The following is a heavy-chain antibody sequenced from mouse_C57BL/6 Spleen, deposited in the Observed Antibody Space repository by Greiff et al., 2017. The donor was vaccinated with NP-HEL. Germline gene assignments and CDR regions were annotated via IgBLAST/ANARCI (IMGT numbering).Heavy chain of an antibody. CDR2: ISSGGSYT. CDR1: GFTFSSYG. CDR3: ARGIYYDYDDAMDY. D-gene: IGHD2-4*01. J-gene: IGHJ4*01. V-gene: IGHV5-6*01. Sequence: EVQGVESGGDLVKPGGSLKLSCAASGFTFSSYGMSWVRQTPDKRLEWVATISSGGSYTYYPDSVKGRFTISRDNAKNTLYLQMSSLKSEDTAMYYCARGIYYDYDDAMDYWGQGTSVTVSS.